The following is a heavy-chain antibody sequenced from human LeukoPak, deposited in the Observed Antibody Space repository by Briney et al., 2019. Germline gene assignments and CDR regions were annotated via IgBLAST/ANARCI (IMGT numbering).Heavy chain of an antibody. CDR2: ISSSSSYI. V-gene: IGHV3-21*01. Sequence: GGSLRLSCAASGFTFSSYWMSWVRQAPGKGLEWVSSISSSSSYIYYADSVKGRFTISRDNAKNSLYLQMNSLRAEDTAVYYCARDPSIAAAGVWYFDLWGRGTLVTVSS. J-gene: IGHJ2*01. D-gene: IGHD6-13*01. CDR1: GFTFSSYW. CDR3: ARDPSIAAAGVWYFDL.